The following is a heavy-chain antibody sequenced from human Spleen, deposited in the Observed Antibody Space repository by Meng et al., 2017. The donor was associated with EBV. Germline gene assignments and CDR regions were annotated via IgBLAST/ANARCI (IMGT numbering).Heavy chain of an antibody. CDR2: INAGNDNI. CDR3: AREDRRGHFDS. V-gene: IGHV1-3*01. CDR1: GYIFASYA. J-gene: IGHJ4*02. D-gene: IGHD3-10*01. Sequence: QVQLVQSGAEVKKPGASVKVSCKASGYIFASYAMHWVRQAPGQRLEWMGWINAGNDNIKYSQKFHGRVTITRDTSATTAYMELSSLTSEDTAIYYCAREDRRGHFDSWGQGTLVTVSS.